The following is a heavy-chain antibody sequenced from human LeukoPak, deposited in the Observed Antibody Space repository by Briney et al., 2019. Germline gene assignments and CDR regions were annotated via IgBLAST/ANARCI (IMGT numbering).Heavy chain of an antibody. J-gene: IGHJ6*02. V-gene: IGHV3-23*01. Sequence: GGSLRLSCAASGFTFSIYAMTWVRQAPGKGLEWVSVTSSSGGSTYYADSVKGRLTISRDNSRNTLFLQMNSLTAEDTAVYYCAKEDYYGMDVWGQGTTVTVSS. CDR2: TSSSGGST. CDR1: GFTFSIYA. CDR3: AKEDYYGMDV.